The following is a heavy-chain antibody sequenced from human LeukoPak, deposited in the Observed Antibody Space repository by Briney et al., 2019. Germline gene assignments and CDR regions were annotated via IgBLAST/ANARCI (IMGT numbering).Heavy chain of an antibody. CDR1: GFVFSIYT. J-gene: IGHJ4*02. D-gene: IGHD3-16*01. CDR2: ISGSGNGFSI. V-gene: IGHV3-64D*06. Sequence: GGSLRLSCSASGFVFSIYTMYWARQAPGKGPEYVSTISGSGNGFSIYYADSVKGRFTISRDDSKSILYLQMNGLGSEDTAVYYCVKDFGRVRGTPDSWGQGTLVTVSS. CDR3: VKDFGRVRGTPDS.